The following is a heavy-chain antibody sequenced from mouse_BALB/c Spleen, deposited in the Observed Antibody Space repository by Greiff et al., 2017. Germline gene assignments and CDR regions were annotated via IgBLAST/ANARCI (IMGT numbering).Heavy chain of an antibody. D-gene: IGHD1-1*01. CDR3: ARGYYGSSLWYFDV. J-gene: IGHJ1*01. CDR1: GYTFTDYA. V-gene: IGHV1S137*01. CDR2: ISTYYGDA. Sequence: VQLQESGAELVRPGVSVKISCKGSGYTFTDYAMHWVKQSHAKSLEWIGVISTYYGDASYNQKFKGKATMTVDKSSSTAYMELARLTSEDSAIYYCARGYYGSSLWYFDVWGAGTTVTVSS.